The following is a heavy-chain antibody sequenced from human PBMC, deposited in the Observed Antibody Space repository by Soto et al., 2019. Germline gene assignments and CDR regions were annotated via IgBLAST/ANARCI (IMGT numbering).Heavy chain of an antibody. CDR3: VDGGEIGRPPLDT. J-gene: IGHJ5*02. CDR2: TSLSGGVT. V-gene: IGHV3-23*01. CDR1: GGPITSYH. D-gene: IGHD3-10*01. Sequence: ETLSLTCIVSGGPITSYHWSWVRQAPGKGLEWVSGTSLSGGVTYYADSVKGRFTMSRDNAKNTLWLQMNRLRVEDTAVYYCVDGGEIGRPPLDTWGQGTLVTV.